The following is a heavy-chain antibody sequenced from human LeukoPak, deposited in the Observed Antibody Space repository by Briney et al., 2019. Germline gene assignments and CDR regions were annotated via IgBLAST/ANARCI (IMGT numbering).Heavy chain of an antibody. CDR1: GYSFTSYW. J-gene: IGHJ4*02. CDR3: ARLSGTVVPAATNFDY. CDR2: IYPGDSDT. D-gene: IGHD2-2*01. Sequence: GESLKISCKGSGYSFTSYWIGWVRRMPGKGLEWMGIIYPGDSDTRYSPSFQGQVTISADKSISTAYLQWSSLKASDTAMYYCARLSGTVVPAATNFDYWGQGTLVTVSS. V-gene: IGHV5-51*01.